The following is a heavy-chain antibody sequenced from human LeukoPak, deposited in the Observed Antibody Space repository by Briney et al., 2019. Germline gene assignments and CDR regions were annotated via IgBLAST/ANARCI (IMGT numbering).Heavy chain of an antibody. CDR1: GFTVSSNY. J-gene: IGHJ4*02. D-gene: IGHD4-11*01. V-gene: IGHV3-53*01. CDR3: AREFPKSLTVTSRLPV. Sequence: GGSLRLSCAASGFTVSSNYMSWVRQAPGKGLEWVSVIYSGGSTYYADSVKGRFTISRDNSKNTLYLQMNSLRAEDTAVYYCAREFPKSLTVTSRLPVWGQGTLVTVSS. CDR2: IYSGGST.